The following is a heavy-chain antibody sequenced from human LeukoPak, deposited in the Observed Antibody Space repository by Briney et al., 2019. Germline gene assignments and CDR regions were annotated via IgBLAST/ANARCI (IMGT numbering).Heavy chain of an antibody. CDR3: ARGVYIAAAQYGY. D-gene: IGHD6-13*01. CDR1: GGSLSSLY. Sequence: SSETLSLTCTVSGGSLSSLYWSWIRQPPGKGLEWIGYIYYSGTTNYNPSLKSRVTISVDTSKNQFSLKLSSVTAADTAVYYCARGVYIAAAQYGYWGQGTLVTVSS. CDR2: IYYSGTT. J-gene: IGHJ4*02. V-gene: IGHV4-59*11.